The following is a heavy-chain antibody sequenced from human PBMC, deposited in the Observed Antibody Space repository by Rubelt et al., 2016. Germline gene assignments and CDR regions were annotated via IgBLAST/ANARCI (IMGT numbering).Heavy chain of an antibody. CDR1: GGSISGSNYR. D-gene: IGHD3-10*01. J-gene: IGHJ4*02. CDR2: VNHAAVT. CDR3: ARGASPWYYGTNDYYHY. Sequence: QLQLQESGPGLVKPSETLSLTCTLSGGSISGSNYRWGWIRQPPGKGLEWIGDVNHAAVTVYSPSLQSRVTISLDTSKNHLSLRLDSVTAADTAVYYCARGASPWYYGTNDYYHYWGPGSQVVVSS. V-gene: IGHV4-39*02.